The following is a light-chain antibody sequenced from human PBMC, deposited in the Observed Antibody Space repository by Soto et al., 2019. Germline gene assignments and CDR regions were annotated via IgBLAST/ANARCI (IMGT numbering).Light chain of an antibody. CDR2: EVS. CDR3: SSYTYSGNPGYV. CDR1: SNDVGGYNY. V-gene: IGLV2-14*01. Sequence: QSALTQPASVYGSPGQSITISCTGTSNDVGGYNYVSWYQQHPGKAPKLMIYEVSNRPSGGSIRFSGSKSGNTASLTISGLQAEDEADYYCSSYTYSGNPGYVFGTGTKLTVL. J-gene: IGLJ1*01.